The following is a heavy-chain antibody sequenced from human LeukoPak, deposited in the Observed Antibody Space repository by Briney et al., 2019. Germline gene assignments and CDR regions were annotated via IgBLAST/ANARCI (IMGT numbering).Heavy chain of an antibody. Sequence: SETLSLTCAVYGGSFSGYYWSWIRQPPGKGLEWIGEINHSGSTNYNPSLKSRVTISVDTSKNQFSLKLSSVTAADTAVYYCARGLLYYYGSGSYYSHWGQGTLVTVSS. CDR3: ARGLLYYYGSGSYYSH. CDR1: GGSFSGYY. J-gene: IGHJ4*02. V-gene: IGHV4-34*01. D-gene: IGHD3-10*01. CDR2: INHSGST.